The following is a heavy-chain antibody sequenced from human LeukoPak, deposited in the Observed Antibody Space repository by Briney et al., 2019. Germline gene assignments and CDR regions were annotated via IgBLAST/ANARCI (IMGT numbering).Heavy chain of an antibody. V-gene: IGHV5-51*01. Sequence: GESLKISCKASGYSFANSWIACVRQMPGKGLEYMGIIYPGDSDTRYSPSFQGQVTISADKSISTAYLQWSSLKASDTAMYYCARGTTVTTLGYWGQGTLVTVSS. J-gene: IGHJ4*02. CDR2: IYPGDSDT. CDR3: ARGTTVTTLGY. D-gene: IGHD4-17*01. CDR1: GYSFANSW.